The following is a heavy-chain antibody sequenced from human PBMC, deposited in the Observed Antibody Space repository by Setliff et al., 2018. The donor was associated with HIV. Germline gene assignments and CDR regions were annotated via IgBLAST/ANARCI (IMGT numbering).Heavy chain of an antibody. Sequence: GGSLRLSCAASGFTFSSYSMNWVRQAPGKGLERVSSISSSSSYISYADSAKGRFTISRDNAKDSMFLQMNSLRGEDTAVYYCATNFLYDILTGYFPYQFDQWGQGTLVTVSS. J-gene: IGHJ4*02. V-gene: IGHV3-21*01. D-gene: IGHD3-9*01. CDR2: ISSSSSYI. CDR3: ATNFLYDILTGYFPYQFDQ. CDR1: GFTFSSYS.